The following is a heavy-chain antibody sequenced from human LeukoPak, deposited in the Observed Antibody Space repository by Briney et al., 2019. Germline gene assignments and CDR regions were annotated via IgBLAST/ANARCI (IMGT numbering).Heavy chain of an antibody. CDR3: ARDSSGYFYGNAFDI. Sequence: SETLSLTCTVSGRSISSSSYFCGWIRQPPGKGLEWIGSIYYSGSTYYNPSLKSRVTVSVDTSKNQFSLKLGSVTAADTAVYYCARDSSGYFYGNAFDIWGQGTMVTVSS. D-gene: IGHD3-22*01. CDR1: GRSISSSSYF. V-gene: IGHV4-39*01. J-gene: IGHJ3*02. CDR2: IYYSGST.